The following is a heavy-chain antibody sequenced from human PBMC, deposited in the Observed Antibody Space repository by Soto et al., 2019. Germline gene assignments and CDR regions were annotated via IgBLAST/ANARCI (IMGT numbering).Heavy chain of an antibody. V-gene: IGHV3-7*03. CDR2: IKQDGSEK. CDR1: GFTFSSSW. CDR3: ERDGYYYAVDV. Sequence: PGGSLRLSCAASGFTFSSSWMTWVRQAPGKGLEWVANIKQDGSEKYYVDSVKGRFTISRDNAKSSLYLQMDSLRVEDTALYYCERDGYYYAVDVWGPGTTVTVSS. J-gene: IGHJ6*02.